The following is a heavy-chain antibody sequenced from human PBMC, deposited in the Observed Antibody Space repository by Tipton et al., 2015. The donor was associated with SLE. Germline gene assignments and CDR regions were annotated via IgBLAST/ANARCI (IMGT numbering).Heavy chain of an antibody. CDR2: MFYSGTT. J-gene: IGHJ4*02. V-gene: IGHV4-39*07. D-gene: IGHD5-12*01. Sequence: TLSLTCTVSGGSISSSNYYWSWIRQPPGKGLEWIGSMFYSGTTYYNPSLKSRFTISVDTSKNQFSLKLSSVTAADTAVYNCVRDRGYAHFDYWGQGTLVTVSS. CDR1: GGSISSSNYY. CDR3: VRDRGYAHFDY.